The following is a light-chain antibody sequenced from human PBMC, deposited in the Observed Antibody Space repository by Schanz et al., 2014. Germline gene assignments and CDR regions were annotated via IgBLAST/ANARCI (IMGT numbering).Light chain of an antibody. V-gene: IGKV3-15*01. CDR3: QQYNNWYT. CDR2: AAS. J-gene: IGKJ2*01. Sequence: EIVLTQSPGTLSLSPGERATLSCRASQSVSNNLAWYQQKPGQAPRLLISAASTRATAIPARFSGSGSGTDFTLTISSLKPEDFAVYYCQQYNNWYTFGQGTKLEIK. CDR1: QSVSNN.